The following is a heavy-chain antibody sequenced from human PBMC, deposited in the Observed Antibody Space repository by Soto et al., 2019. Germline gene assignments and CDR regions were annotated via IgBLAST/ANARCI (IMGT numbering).Heavy chain of an antibody. CDR1: GGSIGTYY. CDR2: IDTSGST. Sequence: PSETLSLTSSVSGGSIGTYYCNSIRQPAGKGLAWIGRIDTSGSTNSNPPLKSRATMSVDTSTNQFSLKLSSVTAADTAVYYCARGGHDLWSGPFNYWGQGTPVTVSS. CDR3: ARGGHDLWSGPFNY. D-gene: IGHD3-3*01. J-gene: IGHJ4*02. V-gene: IGHV4-4*07.